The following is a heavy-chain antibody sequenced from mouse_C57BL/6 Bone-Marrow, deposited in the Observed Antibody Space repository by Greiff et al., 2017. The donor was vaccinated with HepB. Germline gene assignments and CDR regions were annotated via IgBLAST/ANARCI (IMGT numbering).Heavy chain of an antibody. Sequence: QVQLQQSGAELARPGASVKLSCKASGYTFTSYGISWVKQRTGQGLEWIGEIYPRSGNTYYNEKFKGKATLTADKSSSTAYMELRSLTSEDSAVYFCTRGIYYDYCYFDVWGTGTTVTVSS. J-gene: IGHJ1*03. CDR3: TRGIYYDYCYFDV. D-gene: IGHD2-4*01. CDR2: IYPRSGNT. CDR1: GYTFTSYG. V-gene: IGHV1-81*01.